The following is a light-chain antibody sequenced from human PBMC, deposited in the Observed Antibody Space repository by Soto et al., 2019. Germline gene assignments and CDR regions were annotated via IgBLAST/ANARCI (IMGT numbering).Light chain of an antibody. J-gene: IGKJ5*01. Sequence: EIVLTQSPATLSLSPGERATLSCRASQSISTYLAWYQQKPGQAPRLLIYDASNRATGIPARFSGSGSGTDFTLTISSLEPEDFAVYYCQQCGNWPPITFGQGTRLEIK. CDR3: QQCGNWPPIT. CDR2: DAS. V-gene: IGKV3-11*01. CDR1: QSISTY.